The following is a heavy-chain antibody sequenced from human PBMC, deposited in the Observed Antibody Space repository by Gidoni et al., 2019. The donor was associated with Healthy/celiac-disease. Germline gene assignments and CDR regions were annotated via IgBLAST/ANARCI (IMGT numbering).Heavy chain of an antibody. V-gene: IGHV3-43*01. J-gene: IGHJ4*02. CDR2: ISWDGGST. CDR3: AKAYSGSYYVFDY. D-gene: IGHD1-26*01. Sequence: EVQLVESGGVVVQPGGSLRLSCAAFGFTFDDYTMHWVRPAPGKGLVWVSLISWDGGSTYYADSVKGRFTISRDNSKNSLYLQMNSLRTEDTALYYCAKAYSGSYYVFDYWGQGTLVTVSS. CDR1: GFTFDDYT.